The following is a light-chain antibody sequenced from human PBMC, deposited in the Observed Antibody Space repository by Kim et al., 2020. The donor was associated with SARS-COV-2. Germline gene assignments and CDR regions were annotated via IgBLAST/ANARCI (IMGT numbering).Light chain of an antibody. J-gene: IGLJ3*02. Sequence: VSPGHTASITCSGDKLGDKYACWYQQKPGQSPVLVIYQDSKRPSGIPERFSGSNSGNTATLTISGTQAMDEADYYCQAWDSIFWVFGGGTKLTVL. CDR2: QDS. V-gene: IGLV3-1*01. CDR1: KLGDKY. CDR3: QAWDSIFWV.